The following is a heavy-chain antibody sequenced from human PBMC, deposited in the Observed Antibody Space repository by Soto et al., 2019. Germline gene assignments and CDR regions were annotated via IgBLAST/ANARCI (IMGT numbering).Heavy chain of an antibody. V-gene: IGHV3-74*01. CDR1: GFIFSNSW. J-gene: IGHJ6*03. CDR2: INSDGSST. D-gene: IGHD3-3*01. CDR3: ARDWSGPGNSAYYYYNMAV. Sequence: EVQLVESGGGLVQPGGSLRLSCAASGFIFSNSWMHWVRQAPGKGLVWVSRINSDGSSTDYADSVKGRFTISRDNAKNTLYLQMNSLRAEDTALYYCARDWSGPGNSAYYYYNMAVWGKGTTVTVSS.